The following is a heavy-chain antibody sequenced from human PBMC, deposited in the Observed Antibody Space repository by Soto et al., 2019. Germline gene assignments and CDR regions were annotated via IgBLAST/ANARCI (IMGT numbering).Heavy chain of an antibody. CDR2: TYHRSDWYN. J-gene: IGHJ4*02. CDR3: ARDVKRNFDY. CDR1: GDXVSSNGST. D-gene: IGHD3-16*02. V-gene: IGHV6-1*01. Sequence: LSLTCAISGDXVSSNGSTWNRIMQSPSRGLEWLGRTYHRSDWYNDYAVSVESRITIKPDTSKNQFSLHLKSVTPEDTALYYCARDVKRNFDYWGQGTLGTVSS.